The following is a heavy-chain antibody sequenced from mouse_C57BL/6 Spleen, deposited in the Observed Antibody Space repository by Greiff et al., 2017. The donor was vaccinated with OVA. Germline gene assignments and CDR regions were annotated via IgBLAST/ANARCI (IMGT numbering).Heavy chain of an antibody. Sequence: EVQLVESGGGLVQPGGSMKLSCAASGFTFSDAWMDWVRQSPEKGLEWVAEIRNKANNHATYYAESVKGRFTISRDDSKSSVYLQMNSLRAEDTGIYYCTRIITTVVDYYAMDYWGQGTSVTVSS. D-gene: IGHD1-1*01. CDR3: TRIITTVVDYYAMDY. V-gene: IGHV6-6*01. J-gene: IGHJ4*01. CDR1: GFTFSDAW. CDR2: IRNKANNHAT.